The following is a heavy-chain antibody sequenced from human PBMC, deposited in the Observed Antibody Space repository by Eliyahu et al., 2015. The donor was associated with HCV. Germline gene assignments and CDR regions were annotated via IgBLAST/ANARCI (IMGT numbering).Heavy chain of an antibody. V-gene: IGHV3-11*06. CDR1: GFTFXDYY. D-gene: IGHD3-10*01. J-gene: IGHJ4*02. CDR3: AAGSYNVDY. Sequence: QVQLVESGGGLVKPGGSLRLSCAASGFTFXDYYMSWIRXAPGKGLEWISYISSSRTYTNYADSVKGRFNTSRDNTKNSLYLQMNSLRVEDTAVYYCAAGSYNVDYWGQGTLVTVSS. CDR2: ISSSRTYT.